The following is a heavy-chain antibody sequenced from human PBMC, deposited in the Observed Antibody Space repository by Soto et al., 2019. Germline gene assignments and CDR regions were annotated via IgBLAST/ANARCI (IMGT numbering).Heavy chain of an antibody. J-gene: IGHJ3*02. Sequence: GGSLRLSCAASGFTFSSYAMSWVRQAPGKGLEWVSGISGSGGTTECADSVKGRFTISRDNSKNTLYLQMNSLRAEDTAVYYCARDNMDKWYPAFDIWGQGTMVTVSS. CDR1: GFTFSSYA. D-gene: IGHD2-2*01. CDR2: ISGSGGTT. V-gene: IGHV3-23*01. CDR3: ARDNMDKWYPAFDI.